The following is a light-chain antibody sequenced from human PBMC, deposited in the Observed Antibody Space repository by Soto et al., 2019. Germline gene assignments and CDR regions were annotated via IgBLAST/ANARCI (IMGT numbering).Light chain of an antibody. CDR2: DAS. Sequence: EIVLIQSPATLSLSPGERATLSCRASQSVSSNLAWYQQNPGQAPRLLIFDASKRATGIPVRFSGSGSGTDFTLTISSLVPEDFTVYYCQQHSDWPLTFGGGTRVEIK. CDR3: QQHSDWPLT. J-gene: IGKJ4*01. CDR1: QSVSSN. V-gene: IGKV3-11*01.